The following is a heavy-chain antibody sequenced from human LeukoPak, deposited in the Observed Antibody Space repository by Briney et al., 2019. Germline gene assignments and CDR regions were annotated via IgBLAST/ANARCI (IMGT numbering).Heavy chain of an antibody. CDR3: VRDRHWTNDWVFDY. Sequence: SDTLSLTCTVSGGSISSYYWSWIRQPPGKGLEWIGYVYYTGSTDYNPSLKSRVTISVDTSKNQFSLKLSSVAAADTAVYYCVRDRHWTNDWVFDYWGQGTLVTVSS. CDR2: VYYTGST. D-gene: IGHD1/OR15-1a*01. CDR1: GGSISSYY. V-gene: IGHV4-59*01. J-gene: IGHJ4*02.